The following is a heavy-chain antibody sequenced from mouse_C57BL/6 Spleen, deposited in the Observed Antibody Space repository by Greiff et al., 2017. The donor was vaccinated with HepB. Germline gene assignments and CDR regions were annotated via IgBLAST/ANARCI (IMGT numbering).Heavy chain of an antibody. CDR1: GFTFSSYA. CDR3: ARDDYDYDWYFDY. CDR2: ISDGGSYT. J-gene: IGHJ2*01. V-gene: IGHV5-4*01. Sequence: EVQLQESGGGLVKPGGSLKLSCAASGFTFSSYAMSWVRQTPEKRLEWVATISDGGSYTYYPDNVKGRFTISRDNAKNNLYLQMSHLKSEDTAMYYCARDDYDYDWYFDYWGQGTTLTVSS. D-gene: IGHD2-4*01.